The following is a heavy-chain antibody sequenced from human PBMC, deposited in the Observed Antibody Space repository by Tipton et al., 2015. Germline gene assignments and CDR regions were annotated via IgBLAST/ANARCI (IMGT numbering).Heavy chain of an antibody. CDR3: ARDRGGFGDLMYYFDY. D-gene: IGHD3-10*01. CDR2: INHDGSEA. CDR1: GFTFRNYW. Sequence: SLRLSCAASGFTFRNYWMTWVRQAPGKGLEWLGNINHDGSEAYYVDSVKGRFTMSRDNGKNSLYLQMNSLRREDTALYYCARDRGGFGDLMYYFDYWGQGTLVAVSS. V-gene: IGHV3-7*03. J-gene: IGHJ4*02.